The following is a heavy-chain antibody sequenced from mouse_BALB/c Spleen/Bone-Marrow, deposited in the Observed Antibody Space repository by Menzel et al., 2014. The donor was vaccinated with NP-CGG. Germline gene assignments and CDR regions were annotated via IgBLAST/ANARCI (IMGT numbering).Heavy chain of an antibody. J-gene: IGHJ4*01. CDR2: ISSGGSYT. D-gene: IGHD3-3*01. V-gene: IGHV5-6*01. CDR1: GFTFSSYG. Sequence: EVQLVESGGDLVKPGGSLKLSCAASGFTFSSYGMPWVRQTPDKRLEWVATISSGGSYTYYPDSVKGRFTISRDNAKNTLYLQMSSLKSEDTAMYYCARHRDAMDYWGQGTSVTVSS. CDR3: ARHRDAMDY.